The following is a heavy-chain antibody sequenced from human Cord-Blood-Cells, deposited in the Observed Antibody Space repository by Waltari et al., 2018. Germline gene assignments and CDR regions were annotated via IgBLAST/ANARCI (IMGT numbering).Heavy chain of an antibody. CDR1: GYTLTELS. J-gene: IGHJ4*02. Sequence: QVQLVQSGAEVKKPGASVKVSCKVSGYTLTELSMHWVRQAPGKGLEWMGGFDPEEGETIYAQKFQGRVTMTEDTSTDTAYMELSSLRSEDTAVYYCATRPPSYYDFWSGYPLDYWGQGTLVTVSS. CDR2: FDPEEGET. V-gene: IGHV1-24*01. CDR3: ATRPPSYYDFWSGYPLDY. D-gene: IGHD3-3*01.